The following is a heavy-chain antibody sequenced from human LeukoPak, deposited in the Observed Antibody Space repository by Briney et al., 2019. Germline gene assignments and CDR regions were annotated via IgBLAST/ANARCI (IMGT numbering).Heavy chain of an antibody. Sequence: GGSLRLSCEVSGFTFSDAWMSWVRQAPGKGLEWVGRIKSKIDGGTTDYAAPVKGRFIISRDDSKNTLYLEMNSLRSEDTAVYYCARGSYYYYYMDVWGKGTTVTVSS. CDR3: ARGSYYYYYMDV. J-gene: IGHJ6*03. V-gene: IGHV3-15*01. CDR2: IKSKIDGGTT. CDR1: GFTFSDAW.